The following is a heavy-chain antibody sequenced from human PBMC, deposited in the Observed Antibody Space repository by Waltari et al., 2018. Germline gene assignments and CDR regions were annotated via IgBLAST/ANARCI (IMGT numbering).Heavy chain of an antibody. Sequence: EVQLVESGGGLVQPGGSLSLSCAASGVTYCMCWLPWVRQAPGKGLVWVSRSNSDGSSTSYADSVKGRFTISKDNAKNTVYLQMNSLRAEDTAIYYCARGARRTTVTTGWWYFDLWGRGTLVTVSS. CDR2: SNSDGSST. CDR1: GVTYCMCW. V-gene: IGHV3-74*01. J-gene: IGHJ2*01. CDR3: ARGARRTTVTTGWWYFDL. D-gene: IGHD4-17*01.